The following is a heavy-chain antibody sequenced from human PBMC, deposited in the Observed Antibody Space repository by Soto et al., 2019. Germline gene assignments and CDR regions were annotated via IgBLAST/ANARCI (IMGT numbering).Heavy chain of an antibody. CDR3: TATAMDSSFDY. V-gene: IGHV3-15*01. CDR2: IKRITDGGTT. D-gene: IGHD5-18*01. Sequence: EVQLVESGGGLVKPGGSLRLSCAASGFTFSNAWMSWVRQAQGKGLEWVGRIKRITDGGTTDYAAPVKGRFTISRDDSKNTLYLQMNSLKTEDTAVYYCTATAMDSSFDYWGQGTLVTVSS. J-gene: IGHJ4*02. CDR1: GFTFSNAW.